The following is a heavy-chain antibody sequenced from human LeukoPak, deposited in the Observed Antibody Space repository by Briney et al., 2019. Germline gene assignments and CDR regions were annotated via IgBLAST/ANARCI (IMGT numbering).Heavy chain of an antibody. CDR3: ARDGSAYNFDY. J-gene: IGHJ4*02. Sequence: GGSLRLSCAASGFTFSPSWMHWVRQAPGKGLEWVSRINNDGSYISCADSVKGRFTISRDNAKNTLNLQMNSLRAEDTAVYFCARDGSAYNFDYWGQGVLVTVSS. CDR1: GFTFSPSW. D-gene: IGHD5-24*01. V-gene: IGHV3-74*01. CDR2: INNDGSYI.